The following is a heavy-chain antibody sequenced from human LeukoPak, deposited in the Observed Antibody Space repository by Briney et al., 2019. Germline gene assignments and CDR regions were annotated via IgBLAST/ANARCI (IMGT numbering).Heavy chain of an antibody. D-gene: IGHD6-19*01. Sequence: ASVKVSCKASGYTFTSYGISWVRQAPGQGLEWMGWISAYNGNTNYAQKLQGRVTMTTDTSTSTAYMELRSLRSDDTAVYYCAXXXSSGPNGGSDYWGQGTLVTVSS. CDR3: AXXXSSGPNGGSDY. J-gene: IGHJ4*02. V-gene: IGHV1-18*01. CDR2: ISAYNGNT. CDR1: GYTFTSYG.